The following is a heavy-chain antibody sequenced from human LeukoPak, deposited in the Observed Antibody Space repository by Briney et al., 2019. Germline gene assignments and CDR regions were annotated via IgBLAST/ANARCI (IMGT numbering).Heavy chain of an antibody. Sequence: PGGSLRLSCAASEFTFNRYWMSWVRQAPGKGLQWVANIKQDGSEAHYVDSVKGRFTISRDNAKNSLSLQMNSLNVDDTVVYFCTRDALFGSGRTHLDFWSQGTLVSVSS. CDR1: EFTFNRYW. D-gene: IGHD3-10*01. J-gene: IGHJ4*02. CDR3: TRDALFGSGRTHLDF. CDR2: IKQDGSEA. V-gene: IGHV3-7*04.